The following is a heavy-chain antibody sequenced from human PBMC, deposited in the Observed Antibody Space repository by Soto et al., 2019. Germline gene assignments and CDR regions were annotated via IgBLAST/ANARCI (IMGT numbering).Heavy chain of an antibody. CDR2: ISDSGGNT. CDR1: GFIFSNYG. D-gene: IGHD1-26*01. Sequence: QPGGSLRLSCAASGFIFSNYGMSWLRQAPGKGLEWVSLISDSGGNTYYADSVKGRFTISRDNSKNTLYLQMNSLRAEDTAVYYCAKDFVSGTWYPWGQGTLVTVSS. V-gene: IGHV3-23*01. CDR3: AKDFVSGTWYP. J-gene: IGHJ5*02.